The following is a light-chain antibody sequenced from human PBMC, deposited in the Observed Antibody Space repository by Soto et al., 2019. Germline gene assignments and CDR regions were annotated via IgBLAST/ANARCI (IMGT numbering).Light chain of an antibody. J-gene: IGLJ1*01. CDR3: GSYTAYRTYV. CDR2: DVS. V-gene: IGLV2-14*03. Sequence: QSALTQPASVSGAPGQSITISCTGTDTDVGGFNYVSWYQQFAGKAPKLIIYDVSSRPSGISNRFSGSKSDNTASLTISGLQAEDEADYFCGSYTAYRTYVFGTGTKVTVL. CDR1: DTDVGGFNY.